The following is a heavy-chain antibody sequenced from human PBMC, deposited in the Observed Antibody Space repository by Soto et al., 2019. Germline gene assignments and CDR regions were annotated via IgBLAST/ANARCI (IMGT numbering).Heavy chain of an antibody. CDR1: GYTFTSYA. Sequence: ASVKVSCKASGYTFTSYAMHWVRQAPGQRLEWMGWINAGNGNTKYLQKFQGRVTITRDTSASTAYMELSSLRSEDTAVYYCARAEDYDILTGYEIPFDYWGQGTLVTSPQ. CDR3: ARAEDYDILTGYEIPFDY. V-gene: IGHV1-3*01. CDR2: INAGNGNT. D-gene: IGHD3-9*01. J-gene: IGHJ4*02.